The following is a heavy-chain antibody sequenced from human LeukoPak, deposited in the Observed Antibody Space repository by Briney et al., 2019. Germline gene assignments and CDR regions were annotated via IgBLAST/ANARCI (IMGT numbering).Heavy chain of an antibody. CDR1: GDTFTTYG. J-gene: IGHJ4*02. CDR2: ISGYNGNT. CDR3: ARGLSCSGNTCYAAHFDS. D-gene: IGHD2-15*01. V-gene: IGHV1-18*01. Sequence: ASVKVSCKASGDTFTTYGITWVRQAPGQGLEWMGWISGYNGNTEYTQKFQGRVAMTRDTSTSTAYMELRSLRSDDTAVYYCARGLSCSGNTCYAAHFDSWGQGTLVTASS.